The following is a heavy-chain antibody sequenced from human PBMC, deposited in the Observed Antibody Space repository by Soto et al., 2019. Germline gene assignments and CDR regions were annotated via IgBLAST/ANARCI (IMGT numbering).Heavy chain of an antibody. V-gene: IGHV3-23*01. CDR3: AKVARRTYYYDSSGKYLTSDAFDI. D-gene: IGHD3-22*01. CDR2: ISGSGGST. Sequence: EVQLLESGGGLVQPGGSLRLSCAASGFTFSSYAMSRVRQAPGKGLEWVSAISGSGGSTYYEDSVKGRFTISRDNSKNTLYLQMNSLRAEDTAVYYCAKVARRTYYYDSSGKYLTSDAFDIWGQGTMVTVSS. J-gene: IGHJ3*02. CDR1: GFTFSSYA.